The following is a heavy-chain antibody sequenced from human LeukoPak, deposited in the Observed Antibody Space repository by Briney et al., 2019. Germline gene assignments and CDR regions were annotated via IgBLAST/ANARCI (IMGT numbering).Heavy chain of an antibody. Sequence: GGSLRLSCAASGFTFSDYWMTWVRQAPGKGLEWVAFIRYDGSNKYYADSVKGRFTISRDNSKNTLYLQMNSLRAEDTAVYYCAKDRSPYIAAAAFDYWGQGTLVTVSS. D-gene: IGHD6-13*01. J-gene: IGHJ4*02. CDR1: GFTFSDYW. CDR3: AKDRSPYIAAAAFDY. V-gene: IGHV3-30*02. CDR2: IRYDGSNK.